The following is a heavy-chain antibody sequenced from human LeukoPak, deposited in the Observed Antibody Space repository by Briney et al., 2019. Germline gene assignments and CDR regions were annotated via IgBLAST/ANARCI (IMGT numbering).Heavy chain of an antibody. CDR1: GGSISSSPYW. J-gene: IGHJ5*02. CDR3: ARDYAGRSSWNWFDP. Sequence: PSETLSLTCTVSGGSISSSPYWWGWIRQPPGKGLEWIGTIYYSGSTYYNPSLKSRVTISADTSKNQFSLKLSSVTAADTAVYYCARDYAGRSSWNWFDPWGQGTLVTVSS. CDR2: IYYSGST. V-gene: IGHV4-39*02. D-gene: IGHD6-13*01.